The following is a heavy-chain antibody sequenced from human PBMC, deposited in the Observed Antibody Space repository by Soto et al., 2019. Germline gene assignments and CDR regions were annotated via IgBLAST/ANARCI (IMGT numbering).Heavy chain of an antibody. J-gene: IGHJ5*02. CDR1: GGSISSSSYY. V-gene: IGHV4-39*07. D-gene: IGHD6-19*01. CDR3: VRAGSSGWYWFDP. CDR2: IYYSGST. Sequence: PSETLSLTCTVSGGSISSSSYYWGWIRQPPGKGLEWIGSIYYSGSTYYNPSLKSRVTISVDTSKNQFSLKLSSVAAADTAVYYCVRAGSSGWYWFDPWGQGTLVTVSS.